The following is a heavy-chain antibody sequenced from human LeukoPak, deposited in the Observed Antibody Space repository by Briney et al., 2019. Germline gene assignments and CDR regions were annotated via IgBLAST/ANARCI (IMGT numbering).Heavy chain of an antibody. CDR2: IYYSGST. V-gene: IGHV4-59*11. D-gene: IGHD2-2*01. Sequence: PSETLSLTCTVSGGSISSHFWNWIRQPPGKGLEWIGYIYYSGSTNYNPSLKSRVTISVDTSRNQFSLNLRSVTAADTAVYYCARDLGCSSTSCYEGNWFDPWGQGTLVTVSS. CDR3: ARDLGCSSTSCYEGNWFDP. J-gene: IGHJ5*02. CDR1: GGSISSHF.